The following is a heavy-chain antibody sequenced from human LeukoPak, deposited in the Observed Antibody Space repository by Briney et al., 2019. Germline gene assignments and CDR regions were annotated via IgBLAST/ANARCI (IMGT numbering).Heavy chain of an antibody. CDR3: ARVPNWSGTFWYYYYMDV. Sequence: GGSLRLSCAASGFTFSSYWMSWVRQAPGKGLEWVANIKQDGSEKYCVDSVKGRFTISRDNAKNSLYLQMNSLRAEDTAVYYCARVPNWSGTFWYYYYMDVWGKGTTVTVSS. CDR1: GFTFSSYW. CDR2: IKQDGSEK. V-gene: IGHV3-7*01. D-gene: IGHD3-3*01. J-gene: IGHJ6*03.